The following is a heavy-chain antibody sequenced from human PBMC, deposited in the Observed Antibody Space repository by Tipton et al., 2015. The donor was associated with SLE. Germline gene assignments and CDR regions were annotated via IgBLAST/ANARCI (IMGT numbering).Heavy chain of an antibody. J-gene: IGHJ1*01. D-gene: IGHD1-26*01. CDR2: ISGSSSNI. Sequence: SLRLSCVASGFTFSNYEMNWVRQAPGKGLEWVSYISGSSSNIYYADSVKGRFTISRDNAKNSLYLQMNSLRAEDTALYYCAREEWQLRMFQYWGQGTLVTVSS. CDR3: AREEWQLRMFQY. CDR1: GFTFSNYE. V-gene: IGHV3-48*03.